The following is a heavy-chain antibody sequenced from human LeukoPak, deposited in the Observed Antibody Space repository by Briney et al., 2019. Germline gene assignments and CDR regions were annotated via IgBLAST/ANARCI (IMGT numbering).Heavy chain of an antibody. CDR3: ARDSSGYSSGWYPDY. V-gene: IGHV1-69*13. CDR1: GGTFSSYA. CDR2: IIPIFGTA. D-gene: IGHD6-19*01. J-gene: IGHJ4*02. Sequence: SVKVSCKASGGTFSSYAISWVRQAPGQGLEWMGGIIPIFGTANYAQKFQGRVTITADESTSTAYMELSSLRSDNTAVYYCARDSSGYSSGWYPDYWGQGTLVTVSS.